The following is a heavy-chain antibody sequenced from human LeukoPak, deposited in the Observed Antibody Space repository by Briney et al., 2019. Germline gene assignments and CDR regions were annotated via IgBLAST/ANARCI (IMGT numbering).Heavy chain of an antibody. CDR2: ISYDGSNK. J-gene: IGHJ3*02. D-gene: IGHD2/OR15-2a*01. V-gene: IGHV3-30*04. CDR3: AKNHDSNTYHTDDAFDI. CDR1: GFTFSSYA. Sequence: GGSLRLSCAASGFTFSSYAMHWVRQAPGKGLEWVAVISYDGSNKYYADSVKGRFTISRDMSKSTLYLQMNSLRAEDTAIYYCAKNHDSNTYHTDDAFDIWGQGTMVTVSS.